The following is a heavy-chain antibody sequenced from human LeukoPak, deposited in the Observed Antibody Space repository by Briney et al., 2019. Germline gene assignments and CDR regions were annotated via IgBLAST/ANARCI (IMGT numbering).Heavy chain of an antibody. Sequence: GGSLRLSCAASGFTFSSYAMHWVRQAPGKGLEWVAVISYDGSNKCYADSVKGRFTISRDNSKNTLYLQMNSLRAEDTAVYYCASTNPYYYDSSGYYLDAFDIWGQGTMVTVSS. CDR3: ASTNPYYYDSSGYYLDAFDI. CDR1: GFTFSSYA. V-gene: IGHV3-30*04. D-gene: IGHD3-22*01. CDR2: ISYDGSNK. J-gene: IGHJ3*02.